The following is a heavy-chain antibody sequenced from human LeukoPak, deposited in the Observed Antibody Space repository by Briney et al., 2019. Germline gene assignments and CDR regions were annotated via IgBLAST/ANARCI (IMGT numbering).Heavy chain of an antibody. CDR2: IKQDGSER. CDR1: GFTFSGFS. CDR3: ARAGSHWHYVY. Sequence: GGSLRPSCAASGFTFSGFSMSWVRQSPTKGLEWVANIKQDGSERYYVDSVKGRFTISRDNAKNSLSLQMNNLRVEDTAVYYCARAGSHWHYVYWGQGTVVTVSS. V-gene: IGHV3-7*01. D-gene: IGHD3-10*01. J-gene: IGHJ4*02.